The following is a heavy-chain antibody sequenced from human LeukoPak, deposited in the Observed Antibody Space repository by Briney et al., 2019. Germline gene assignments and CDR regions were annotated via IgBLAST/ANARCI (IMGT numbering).Heavy chain of an antibody. J-gene: IGHJ6*03. D-gene: IGHD2-2*01. V-gene: IGHV3-23*01. CDR2: ISAGGDSK. Sequence: GGSLRLSCAASGFTFSSYGMSWVRQAPGKELEWVSAISAGGDSKYYADSVKGRFTTSRDNSKNTLYLQMNSLRAEDTAVYYCAKPSSTSAHYYYMDVWGKGTTVTVSS. CDR1: GFTFSSYG. CDR3: AKPSSTSAHYYYMDV.